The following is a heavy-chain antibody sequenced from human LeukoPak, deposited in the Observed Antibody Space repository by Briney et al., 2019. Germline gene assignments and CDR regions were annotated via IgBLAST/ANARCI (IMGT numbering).Heavy chain of an antibody. CDR3: ARDPYYYGSGSYGEHSDY. V-gene: IGHV3-21*01. CDR1: GFTFSSYG. Sequence: PGGSLRLSCAASGFTFSSYGMNWVRQAPGKELEWVSSISSSSSYIYYADPVKGRFTVSRDNAKNSLYLQMNSLRAEDTAVYYCARDPYYYGSGSYGEHSDYWGQGTLVTASS. J-gene: IGHJ4*02. CDR2: ISSSSSYI. D-gene: IGHD3-10*01.